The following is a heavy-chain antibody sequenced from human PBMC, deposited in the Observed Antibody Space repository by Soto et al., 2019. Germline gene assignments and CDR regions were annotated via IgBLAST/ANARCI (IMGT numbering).Heavy chain of an antibody. CDR1: GGSISSSSYY. CDR2: IYYSGST. Sequence: QLQLQESGPGLVKPSETLSLTCTVSGGSISSSSYYWGWIRQPPGKGLEWIGSIYYSGSTYYNPSLKSRVTISVDTSENQFSLKLSSVTAADTAVYYCARQVSRLFDYWGQGTLVTVSS. CDR3: ARQVSRLFDY. V-gene: IGHV4-39*01. D-gene: IGHD5-12*01. J-gene: IGHJ4*02.